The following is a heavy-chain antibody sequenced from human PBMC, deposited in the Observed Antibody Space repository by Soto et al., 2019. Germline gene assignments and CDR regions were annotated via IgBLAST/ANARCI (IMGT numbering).Heavy chain of an antibody. J-gene: IGHJ4*02. CDR2: IHHTGST. CDR1: AGSITSDEYY. D-gene: IGHD3-10*01. CDR3: AIRPTGSGSSLCEY. V-gene: IGHV4-31*03. Sequence: QVQLQESGPGLVKPSQTLSLTCTVSAGSITSDEYYWNLIRYRPGKVLEWIGFIHHTGSTLYNPSLESRASISKDTSESQCSLNLDSVTVADTAVYYCAIRPTGSGSSLCEYWGPGTLVTVSS.